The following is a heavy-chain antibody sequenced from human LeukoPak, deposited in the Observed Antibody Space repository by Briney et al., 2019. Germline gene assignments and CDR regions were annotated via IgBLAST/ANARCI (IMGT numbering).Heavy chain of an antibody. D-gene: IGHD6-13*01. V-gene: IGHV1-2*02. J-gene: IGHJ4*02. CDR2: INPNSGGT. CDR3: ARGAIRIAAAGTGGGLNY. Sequence: ASVKVSCKASGYTFTTYAMHWVRQAPGQGLEWMGWINPNSGGTNYAQKFQGRVTMTRDTSISTAYMELSRLRSDDTAVYYCARGAIRIAAAGTGGGLNYWGQGTLVTVSS. CDR1: GYTFTTYA.